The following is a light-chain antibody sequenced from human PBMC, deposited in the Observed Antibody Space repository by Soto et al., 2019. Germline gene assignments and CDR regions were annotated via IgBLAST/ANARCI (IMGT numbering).Light chain of an antibody. Sequence: EIVLTQSPGTLSLSPGERATLSCRASQSVRSSYLAWYQQKPGQAPRLLIYGASRRATGIPARFSGSGAGTDFTLTISRLEPEDFAVYYCQQYGSSPYTFGQGTKLEIK. CDR1: QSVRSSY. CDR2: GAS. J-gene: IGKJ2*01. V-gene: IGKV3-20*01. CDR3: QQYGSSPYT.